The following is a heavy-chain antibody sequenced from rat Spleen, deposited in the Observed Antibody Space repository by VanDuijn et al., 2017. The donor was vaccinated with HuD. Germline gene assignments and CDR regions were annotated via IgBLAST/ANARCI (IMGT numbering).Heavy chain of an antibody. CDR2: MWRDGDT. J-gene: IGHJ2*01. D-gene: IGHD1-5*01. V-gene: IGHV2S63*01. Sequence: EVQLKESGPGLVQPSQTLSLTYTVSGFSLTDYSVHWVRQPPGKGLEWMGVMWRDGDTSSNPALKSRLSISRDTSKSQFFLKMSSLQTEDTATYYCARETYIGTTNWFAYWGQGVMVTVSS. CDR3: ARETYIGTTNWFAY. CDR1: GFSLTDYS.